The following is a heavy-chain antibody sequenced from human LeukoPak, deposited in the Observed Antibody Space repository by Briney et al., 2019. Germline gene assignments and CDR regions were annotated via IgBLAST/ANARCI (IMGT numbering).Heavy chain of an antibody. V-gene: IGHV3-21*01. CDR1: GFTFSNYG. CDR2: ISSSSSYI. CDR3: AKVLEQLVPDY. D-gene: IGHD6-6*01. Sequence: PGGSLRLSCAASGFTFSNYGMNWVRQAPGKGLEWVSYISSSSSYIYYADSVKGRFTISRDNAKNSLYLQMNSLRAEDTAVYYCAKVLEQLVPDYRGQGTLVTVSS. J-gene: IGHJ4*02.